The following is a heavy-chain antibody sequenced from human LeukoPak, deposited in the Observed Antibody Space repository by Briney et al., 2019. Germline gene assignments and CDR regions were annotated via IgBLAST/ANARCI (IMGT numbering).Heavy chain of an antibody. CDR1: GGSISSTIYY. D-gene: IGHD4-11*01. J-gene: IGHJ3*02. CDR2: MYYSGST. CDR3: ARDMRRGAPGLQSAFDI. Sequence: TSETLSLTCTVSGGSISSTIYYWGWIRQPPGKGLEWIGYMYYSGSTGYNPSFESRVTMSVDTSKNQFLLKLRSVIAADTAVYYCARDMRRGAPGLQSAFDIWGQGTLVTVSS. V-gene: IGHV4-61*01.